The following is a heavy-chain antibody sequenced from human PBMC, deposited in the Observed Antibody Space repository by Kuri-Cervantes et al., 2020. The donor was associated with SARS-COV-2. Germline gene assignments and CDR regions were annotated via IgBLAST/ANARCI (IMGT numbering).Heavy chain of an antibody. D-gene: IGHD4-23*01. CDR3: ARGTPQYGGPFDY. J-gene: IGHJ4*02. CDR1: GFTFSDYY. Sequence: GESLKISCAASGFTFSDYYMSWIRQAPGKGLEWVSYISSSGSTIYYADSVKGRFTISRDNSKNTLYLQMNSLRAGDTAVYYCARGTPQYGGPFDYWGQGTLVTVSS. CDR2: ISSSGSTI. V-gene: IGHV3-11*04.